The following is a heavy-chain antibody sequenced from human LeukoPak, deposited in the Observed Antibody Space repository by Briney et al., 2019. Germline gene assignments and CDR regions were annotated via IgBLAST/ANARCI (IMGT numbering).Heavy chain of an antibody. Sequence: GGSLRLSCAASGFTFSSYGMSWVRQAPGKGLEWVSAISGSGGSTYYADSVKGRFTISRDNSKNTLYLQMNSLRAEDTAVYYCAIPLGYYGSGSYYTPDYWAREPWSPSPQ. CDR1: GFTFSSYG. CDR3: AIPLGYYGSGSYYTPDY. J-gene: IGHJ4*02. D-gene: IGHD3-10*01. V-gene: IGHV3-23*01. CDR2: ISGSGGST.